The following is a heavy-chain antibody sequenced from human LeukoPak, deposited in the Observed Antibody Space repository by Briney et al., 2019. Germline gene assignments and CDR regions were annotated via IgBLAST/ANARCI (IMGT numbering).Heavy chain of an antibody. J-gene: IGHJ3*02. CDR1: GDSISSYY. V-gene: IGHV4-4*07. Sequence: PSETLSLTCTVSGDSISSYYWSWIRQPAGKGLEWIGRIYTSGSTNYNPSLKSRVTMSVDTSKNQFSLKLSSVTAADTAVYYCARVSSSWYWSDAFDIWGQGTMVTVSS. CDR3: ARVSSSWYWSDAFDI. CDR2: IYTSGST. D-gene: IGHD6-13*01.